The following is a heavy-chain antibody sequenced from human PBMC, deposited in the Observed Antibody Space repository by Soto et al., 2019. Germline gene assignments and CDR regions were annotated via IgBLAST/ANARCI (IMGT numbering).Heavy chain of an antibody. Sequence: EVQLVESGGGLVKPGGSLRLSCAASGFAFSDFGFNWVRQAPGKGLEWVSFISRGGSPIYYADSLRGRFTISRDDANNSISLQMTRLRPEDTAIYYCARDRHDQGDFNWFDPWGLGTLVTVSS. CDR3: ARDRHDQGDFNWFDP. V-gene: IGHV3-21*02. J-gene: IGHJ5*02. CDR1: GFAFSDFG. D-gene: IGHD4-17*01. CDR2: ISRGGSPI.